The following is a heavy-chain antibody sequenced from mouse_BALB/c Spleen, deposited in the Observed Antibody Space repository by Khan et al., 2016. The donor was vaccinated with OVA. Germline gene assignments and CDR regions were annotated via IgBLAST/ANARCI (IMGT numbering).Heavy chain of an antibody. Sequence: DVQLVESGGGLVKPGGSLKLSCAASGFTFSSYAMSWVRQTPEKRLDWVATISSGGDYTYYPDSVKGRFTISRDNAKYTLYLQMSSLRSEDTAMYYCARPPITTVVATSYWFFDVWGAGTTVTVSS. J-gene: IGHJ1*01. CDR1: GFTFSSYA. D-gene: IGHD1-1*01. CDR2: ISSGGDYT. CDR3: ARPPITTVVATSYWFFDV. V-gene: IGHV5-9-3*01.